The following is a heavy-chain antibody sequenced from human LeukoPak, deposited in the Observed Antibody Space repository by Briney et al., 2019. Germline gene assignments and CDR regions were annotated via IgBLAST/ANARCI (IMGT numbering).Heavy chain of an antibody. Sequence: SETLSLTCTVSGGSLSSYYWSWIRQPAGKGLEWIGRIHPSGSTNYNPSLKSRVTLSVDTSKNQFSLKLNSVTAADTAVYYCARGPPPDFDYWGRGTLVTVSS. J-gene: IGHJ4*02. V-gene: IGHV4-4*07. CDR1: GGSLSSYY. CDR3: ARGPPPDFDY. CDR2: IHPSGST.